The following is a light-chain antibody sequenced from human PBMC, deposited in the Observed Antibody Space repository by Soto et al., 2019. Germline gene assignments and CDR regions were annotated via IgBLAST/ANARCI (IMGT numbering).Light chain of an antibody. CDR1: QSVSSD. CDR3: QQYTTWPRT. CDR2: GAS. Sequence: EIVMTQSPDTLSVSPGERATLSCRASQSVSSDLAWYQQKPGQTPRVLIYGASTRATGIPARFSGSGSGTEFTLTISGLQSEDFAVYFCQQYTTWPRTFGQGTKVEIK. J-gene: IGKJ1*01. V-gene: IGKV3-15*01.